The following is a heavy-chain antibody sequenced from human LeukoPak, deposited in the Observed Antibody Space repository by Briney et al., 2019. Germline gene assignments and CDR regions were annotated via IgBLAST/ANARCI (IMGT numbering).Heavy chain of an antibody. D-gene: IGHD1-26*01. CDR1: GYTFTSYG. CDR2: ISAYNGNT. V-gene: IGHV1-18*01. Sequence: PGASVKVSCKASGYTFTSYGISWVRQAPGQGLEWMGWISAYNGNTNYAQKLQGRVTMTTDTSTSTAYMELRSLRSDDTAVYYCARGLLLGATVSYFDYWGQGTLVTVSS. CDR3: ARGLLLGATVSYFDY. J-gene: IGHJ4*02.